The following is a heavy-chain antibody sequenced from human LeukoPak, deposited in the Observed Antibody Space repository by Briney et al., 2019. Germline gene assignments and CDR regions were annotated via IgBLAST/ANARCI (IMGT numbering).Heavy chain of an antibody. CDR2: MNPNSGNT. CDR3: ARGIPLWFGGSSRVDY. J-gene: IGHJ4*02. V-gene: IGHV1-8*01. Sequence: GESLKISCKASGYTFTSYDINWVRQATGQGLEWMGRMNPNSGNTGHAQKFQGRVTMTRNTSISTAYMELSSLRSEDTAVYYCARGIPLWFGGSSRVDYWGQGTLVTVSS. D-gene: IGHD3-10*01. CDR1: GYTFTSYD.